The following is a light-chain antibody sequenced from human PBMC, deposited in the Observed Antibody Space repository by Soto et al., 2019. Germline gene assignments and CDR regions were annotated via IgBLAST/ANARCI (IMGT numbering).Light chain of an antibody. CDR3: QQYGSSPTFT. Sequence: EIGLTQSPGTLSLSPGERATLSCRASQSVSSSYLAWYQQKPGQAPRLLIYGASSRATGIPDRFSGSGSGTDFTITISRLEPEGFAVYYCQQYGSSPTFTFGRGTKVDIK. CDR1: QSVSSSY. CDR2: GAS. J-gene: IGKJ3*01. V-gene: IGKV3-20*01.